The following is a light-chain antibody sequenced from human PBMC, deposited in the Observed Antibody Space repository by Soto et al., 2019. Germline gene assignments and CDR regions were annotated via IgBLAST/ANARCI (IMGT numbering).Light chain of an antibody. CDR2: HAM. CDR1: QSVSVY. Sequence: IVLTQSPATLSLSPGPTATLSCRSSQSVSVYMAWYQQKPGQAPRLLSYHAMHRATGIPPRFSGIGAGTDVTLTIRSLEPEDFALYDCQQRSNWSPPYTFGQGTNLEIK. J-gene: IGKJ2*01. V-gene: IGKV3-11*01. CDR3: QQRSNWSPPYT.